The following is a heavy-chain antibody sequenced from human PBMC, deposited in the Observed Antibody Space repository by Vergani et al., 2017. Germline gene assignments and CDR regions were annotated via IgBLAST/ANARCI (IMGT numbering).Heavy chain of an antibody. D-gene: IGHD3-16*01. CDR1: GFTFQAFA. CDR3: ARAYGRYGWFDY. Sequence: VEAGGGLVQPGGSLRLSCTASGFTFQAFAFHWVRQVSGRGLEWVSGIDRNYGVKNGNSFEGRFSISRDNAKKAVFLQMNSLRVEDTAVYYCARAYGRYGWFDYWGQRTLVTVSS. CDR2: IDRNYGVK. J-gene: IGHJ4*01. V-gene: IGHV3-9*01.